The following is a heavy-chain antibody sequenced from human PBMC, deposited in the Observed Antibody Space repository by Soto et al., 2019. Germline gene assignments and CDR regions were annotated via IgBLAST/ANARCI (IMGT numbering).Heavy chain of an antibody. CDR3: AKVRYYDFWPNDY. V-gene: IGHV3-30*18. D-gene: IGHD3-3*01. J-gene: IGHJ4*02. Sequence: GGSLRLSCAASGFTFSSYGMHWVRQAPGKGLEWVAVISYDGSNKYYADSVKGRFTISRDNSKNTLYLQMNSLRAEDTAVYYCAKVRYYDFWPNDYWGQGTLVTVSS. CDR2: ISYDGSNK. CDR1: GFTFSSYG.